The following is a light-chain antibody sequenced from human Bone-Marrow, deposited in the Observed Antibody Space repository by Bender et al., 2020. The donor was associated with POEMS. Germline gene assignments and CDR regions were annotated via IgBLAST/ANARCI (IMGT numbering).Light chain of an antibody. Sequence: SYELTQPPSVSVSPGQTASITCSGDKLGTKYVCWYQQRPGQSPVLVVYQDTKRPSGIPERFSGSNSGNTATLTIRGTQAMDEGDYYCQAWDSTTVIFGGGTKLTVL. CDR2: QDT. CDR1: KLGTKY. J-gene: IGLJ2*01. V-gene: IGLV3-1*01. CDR3: QAWDSTTVI.